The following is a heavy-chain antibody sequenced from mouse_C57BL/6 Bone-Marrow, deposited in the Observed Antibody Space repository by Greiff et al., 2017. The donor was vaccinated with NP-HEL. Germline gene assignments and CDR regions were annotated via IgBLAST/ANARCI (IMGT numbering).Heavy chain of an antibody. J-gene: IGHJ2*01. V-gene: IGHV14-4*01. D-gene: IGHD1-1*02. CDR3: TTGGIDDGQFDY. Sequence: VQLQQSGAELVRPGASVKLSCTASGFNIKDDYMHWVKQRPEQGLEWIGWIDPENGDPEYASKFQGKATITADTSSNTAYLQLSSLTSEDTAVYYCTTGGIDDGQFDYWGQGTTLTVSS. CDR1: GFNIKDDY. CDR2: IDPENGDP.